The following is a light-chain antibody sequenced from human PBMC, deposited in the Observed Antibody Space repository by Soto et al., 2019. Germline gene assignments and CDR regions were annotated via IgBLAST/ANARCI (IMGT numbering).Light chain of an antibody. CDR2: DVS. Sequence: QSVLTQPASVSGSPGQSITISCTGTSSDIGGYNYVSWYQQDPGKAPKLMIYDVSNRPSGVSNRFSGSKSGSTASLTISGLQAEDEADYYCSSYTSSSTVLFGGGTKLTVL. CDR3: SSYTSSSTVL. CDR1: SSDIGGYNY. V-gene: IGLV2-14*01. J-gene: IGLJ2*01.